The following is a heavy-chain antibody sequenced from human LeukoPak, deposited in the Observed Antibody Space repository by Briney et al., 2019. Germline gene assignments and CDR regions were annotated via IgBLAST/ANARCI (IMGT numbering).Heavy chain of an antibody. CDR2: LSYDGSNK. CDR1: GYTFSIYG. D-gene: IGHD6-19*01. Sequence: PERPLRLSWAGSGYTFSIYGVHGFREGPGKGLGWVSVLSYDGSNKYYADSVKGRFTISRDNSKNTLYVQMNSLRGEDTAVYYCARAGIAVDYRGFDYWGQGTLVTVSS. CDR3: ARAGIAVDYRGFDY. V-gene: IGHV3-30*03. J-gene: IGHJ4*02.